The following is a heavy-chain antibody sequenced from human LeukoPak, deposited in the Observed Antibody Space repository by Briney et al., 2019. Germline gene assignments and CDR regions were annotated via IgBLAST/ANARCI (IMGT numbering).Heavy chain of an antibody. Sequence: PGRSLRLSCAASGFTFDDYAMHWVRQAPGKGLEWVSGISWNSGSIGYADSVKGRFTISRDNAKNSLYLQMNSLRAEDTAVYYCAREADWFDPWGQGTLVTVSS. CDR2: ISWNSGSI. V-gene: IGHV3-9*01. CDR3: AREADWFDP. D-gene: IGHD6-25*01. CDR1: GFTFDDYA. J-gene: IGHJ5*02.